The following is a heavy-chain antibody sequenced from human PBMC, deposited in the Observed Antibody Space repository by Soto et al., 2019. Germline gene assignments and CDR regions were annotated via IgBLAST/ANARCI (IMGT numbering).Heavy chain of an antibody. CDR1: GYTFTSYA. CDR2: INAGNGNT. Sequence: ASVKVSCKASGYTFTSYAMHWVRQAPGQRLEWMGWINAGNGNTKYSQKFQGRVTITRDTSASTAYMELSSLRSEDTAVYYCARESNGNLEGRVFDYWGQGTLVTVSS. CDR3: ARESNGNLEGRVFDY. J-gene: IGHJ4*02. V-gene: IGHV1-3*01. D-gene: IGHD2-8*01.